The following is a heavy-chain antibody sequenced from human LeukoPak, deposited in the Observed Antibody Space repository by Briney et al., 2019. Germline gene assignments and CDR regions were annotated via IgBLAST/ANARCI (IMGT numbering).Heavy chain of an antibody. CDR3: VRGGYGSIDY. D-gene: IGHD4-17*01. J-gene: IGHJ4*02. CDR1: GFIFSSLW. CDR2: INGDGSTT. Sequence: QPGGSLRLSCEASGFIFSSLWMHWVRQVPGKGLMWVSYINGDGSTTSYADSVKGRFTISRDNAKNTLNLQLNSLRAEDTAVYYCVRGGYGSIDYWGQGTLVTVSS. V-gene: IGHV3-74*01.